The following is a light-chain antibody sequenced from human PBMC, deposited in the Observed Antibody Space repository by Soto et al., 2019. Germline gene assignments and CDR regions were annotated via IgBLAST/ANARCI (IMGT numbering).Light chain of an antibody. CDR3: QKYYSAPFT. CDR2: AAS. J-gene: IGKJ3*01. V-gene: IGKV1-27*01. CDR1: QAISSY. Sequence: DIQMTQSPSSLSASVGDRVTITCRPSQAISSYLAWYQQKPGKVPRLLIYAASTLQSGVPSRFSGSGSGTDFTLAITSLQPEDVATYYCQKYYSAPFTFGPGTKVDIK.